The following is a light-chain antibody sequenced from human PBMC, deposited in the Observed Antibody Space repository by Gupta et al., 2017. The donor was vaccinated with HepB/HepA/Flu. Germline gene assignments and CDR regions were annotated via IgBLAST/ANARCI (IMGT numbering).Light chain of an antibody. CDR2: RAS. Sequence: QMTQSPSTLSASVGGRVIITCRTSQSISTWLAWYQQKPGKAPTLLIYRASTLESGVPSRFSGSGSGTEFTLTISSLQPDDFATYYCQQYNSYSTFGHGTKVDIK. V-gene: IGKV1-5*03. CDR3: QQYNSYST. CDR1: QSISTW. J-gene: IGKJ3*01.